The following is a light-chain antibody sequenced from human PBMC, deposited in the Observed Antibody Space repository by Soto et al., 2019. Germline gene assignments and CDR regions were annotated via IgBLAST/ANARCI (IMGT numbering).Light chain of an antibody. CDR2: DAS. V-gene: IGKV1-5*01. Sequence: DIQMTQSPSTLSASVGDRVTITCRASQSISSWVAWYQQKPGKAPKLLIYDASSLESGVPSRCSGSGSGTEFTLTISSLQPDDFATYYCQQYNSYSWTFGQGTKVDIK. J-gene: IGKJ1*01. CDR1: QSISSW. CDR3: QQYNSYSWT.